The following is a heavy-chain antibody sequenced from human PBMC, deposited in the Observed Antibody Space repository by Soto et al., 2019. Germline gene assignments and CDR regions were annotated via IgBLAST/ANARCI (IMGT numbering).Heavy chain of an antibody. CDR2: IFHDGTA. Sequence: PSETLSLTCAFSCVSISSGNWWTWVRQSPQRGLEYIGEIFHDGTANYYPSFERRVAISVDTSKNQFSLKLTSVTAADTAIYFCARLVYDTRLNYMYFDFWGQGTLVTVSS. CDR1: CVSISSGNW. CDR3: ARLVYDTRLNYMYFDF. J-gene: IGHJ4*02. D-gene: IGHD3-10*01. V-gene: IGHV4-4*02.